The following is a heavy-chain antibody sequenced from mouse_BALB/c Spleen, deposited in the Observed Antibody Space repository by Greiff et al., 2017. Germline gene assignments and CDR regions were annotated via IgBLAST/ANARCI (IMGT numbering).Heavy chain of an antibody. V-gene: IGHV2-6-7*01. Sequence: VQRVESGPGLVAPSQSLSITCTVSGFSLTGYGVNWVRQPPGKGLEWLGMIWGDGSTDYNSALKSRLSISKDNSKSQVFLKMNSLQTDDTARYYCARGPYCNYGYYYAMDYWGQGTSVTVSS. CDR2: IWGDGST. CDR1: GFSLTGYG. J-gene: IGHJ4*01. D-gene: IGHD2-10*02. CDR3: ARGPYCNYGYYYAMDY.